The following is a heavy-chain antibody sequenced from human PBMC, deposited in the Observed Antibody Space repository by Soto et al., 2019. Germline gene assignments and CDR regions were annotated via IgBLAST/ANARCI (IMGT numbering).Heavy chain of an antibody. J-gene: IGHJ6*02. CDR2: INAGNGNT. Sequence: QVQLLQSGAEEKKPGASVKVTCKASGYTFTSYAMHWVRQAPGQRLEWMGWINAGNGNTKYSQKFHGRVTITRDTSASTADMELSSLRSEDTAVYYCARDPSYYGMDVWGQGTTVTVSS. CDR3: ARDPSYYGMDV. V-gene: IGHV1-3*05. CDR1: GYTFTSYA.